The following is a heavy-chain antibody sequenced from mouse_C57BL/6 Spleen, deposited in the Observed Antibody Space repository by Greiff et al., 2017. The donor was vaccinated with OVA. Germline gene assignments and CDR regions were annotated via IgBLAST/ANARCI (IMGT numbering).Heavy chain of an antibody. CDR3: NYYGSSEGYFDV. CDR1: GYTFTDYY. CDR2: INPNNGGT. D-gene: IGHD1-1*01. V-gene: IGHV1-26*01. Sequence: EVQLQQSGPELVKPGASVKISCKASGYTFTDYYMNWVQQSPGKSLEWIGDINPNNGGTSYNQKFKGKATLTVDKSSSTAYMELRSLTSEDSAVYYANYYGSSEGYFDVWGTGTTVTVSS. J-gene: IGHJ1*03.